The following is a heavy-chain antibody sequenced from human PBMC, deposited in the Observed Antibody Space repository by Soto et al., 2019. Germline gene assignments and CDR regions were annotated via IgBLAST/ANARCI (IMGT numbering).Heavy chain of an antibody. V-gene: IGHV4-59*08. CDR2: IYYSGST. Sequence: QVQLQESGPGLVKPSETLSLTCTVSGGSISSYYWSWIRQPPGKGLEWIGYIYYSGSTNYNPSLKIRITISVDTSKNQFTMKLSYVTAADTAVYDCARFNWYFDLWGRGTLGTVSS. J-gene: IGHJ2*01. CDR3: ARFNWYFDL. CDR1: GGSISSYY.